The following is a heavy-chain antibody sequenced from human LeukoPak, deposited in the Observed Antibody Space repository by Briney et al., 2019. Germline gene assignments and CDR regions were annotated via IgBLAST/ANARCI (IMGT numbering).Heavy chain of an antibody. J-gene: IGHJ6*03. CDR1: GGSISSSSYY. CDR2: IYYSGST. D-gene: IGHD2-2*01. V-gene: IGHV4-39*07. Sequence: MSSETLSLTCTVSGGSISSSSYYWGWIRQPPGKGPAWIGSIYYSGSTYYNSSLKSRVTISVDTSKNQFSLKLSAVTAADTAVYYCARESPDLYCSSTSCYLWPRNYYYYYMDVWGKGTTVTVSS. CDR3: ARESPDLYCSSTSCYLWPRNYYYYYMDV.